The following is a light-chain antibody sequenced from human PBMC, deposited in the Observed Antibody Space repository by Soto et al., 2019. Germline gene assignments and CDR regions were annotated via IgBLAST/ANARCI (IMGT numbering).Light chain of an antibody. CDR2: RDS. Sequence: SYELTQPLSVPVALGQTARITCGGNNIGSKNVHWYQQKPGQAPVLVIYRDSNRPSGIPERFSGSNSGNTATLTISRAQAGDEADYYCQVWDSSTYVFGTGTKLTVL. J-gene: IGLJ1*01. CDR3: QVWDSSTYV. V-gene: IGLV3-9*01. CDR1: NIGSKN.